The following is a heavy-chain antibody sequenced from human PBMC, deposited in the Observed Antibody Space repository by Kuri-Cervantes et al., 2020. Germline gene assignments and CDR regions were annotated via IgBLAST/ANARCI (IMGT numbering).Heavy chain of an antibody. CDR1: GYTFTGYY. Sequence: ASVKVSCKASGYTFTGYYMRWVRQAPGQGLEWMGWINPNSGGTNYAQKFQGWVTMTRDTSISTAYMELSRLRSDDTAVYYCATSAPITMIRGVDYYYYGMDVWGQGTTVTVSS. V-gene: IGHV1-2*04. D-gene: IGHD3-10*01. CDR3: ATSAPITMIRGVDYYYYGMDV. CDR2: INPNSGGT. J-gene: IGHJ6*02.